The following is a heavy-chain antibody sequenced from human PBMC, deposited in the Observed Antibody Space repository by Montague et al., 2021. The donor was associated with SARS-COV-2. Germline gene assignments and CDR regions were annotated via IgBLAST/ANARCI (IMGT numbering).Heavy chain of an antibody. V-gene: IGHV4-59*01. CDR3: ARGSGWMGNAFDI. CDR2: IYYSGRN. CDR1: GGSISSYY. Sequence: SETLSLTCTVAGGSISSYYWSWIRQPPGKGLEWIGYIYYSGRNNYNTSLKSRVTISVDTSKNQFCLKLSSVTAADTAVYYCARGSGWMGNAFDIWGQGTMVTVSS. D-gene: IGHD6-19*01. J-gene: IGHJ3*02.